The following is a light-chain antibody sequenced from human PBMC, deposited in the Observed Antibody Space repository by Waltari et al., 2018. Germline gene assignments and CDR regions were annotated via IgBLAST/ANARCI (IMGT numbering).Light chain of an antibody. CDR2: RAY. V-gene: IGKV1-9*01. CDR3: LQLNSYPRT. J-gene: IGKJ1*01. CDR1: QRISSN. Sequence: DINLTQSPSFLSASVGDRVTTTCRASQRISSNLAWYQQKPEKATKLLIYRAYTLQSGVPSRFSGSESGTDFTLTSSSLQPEDFATYYCLQLNSYPRTFGQGTKVEVK.